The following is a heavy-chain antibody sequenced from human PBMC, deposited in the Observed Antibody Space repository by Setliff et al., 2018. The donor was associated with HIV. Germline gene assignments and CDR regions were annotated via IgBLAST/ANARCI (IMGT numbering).Heavy chain of an antibody. V-gene: IGHV4-59*12. J-gene: IGHJ4*02. CDR1: GGSISGYY. CDR2: IYYSGST. Sequence: SETLSLTCNVSGGSISGYYWSWIRQSPGKGLEWIGYIYYSGSTNYNPSLKSRVTISVDTSKNQFSLNLSSVTAAVTAVYYCARVNALSRAPFDYWGQGALVTVSS. CDR3: ARVNALSRAPFDY.